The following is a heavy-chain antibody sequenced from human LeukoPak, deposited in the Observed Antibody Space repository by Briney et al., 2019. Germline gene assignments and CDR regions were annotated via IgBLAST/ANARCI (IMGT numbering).Heavy chain of an antibody. V-gene: IGHV3-11*01. J-gene: IGHJ6*03. CDR1: GFTFSDYY. CDR2: ISSSGSTI. Sequence: GGSLRLSCAASGFTFSDYYMSWIRQAPGKGLGWVSYISSSGSTIYYADSVKGRFTISRDNAKNSLYLQMNSLRAEDTAVYYCARDYYYYYMDVWGKGTTVTVSS. CDR3: ARDYYYYYMDV.